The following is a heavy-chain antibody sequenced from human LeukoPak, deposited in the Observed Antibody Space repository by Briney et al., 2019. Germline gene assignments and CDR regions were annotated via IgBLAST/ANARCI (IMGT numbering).Heavy chain of an antibody. CDR3: ARQYYSGSGSSHVGAYDF. J-gene: IGHJ4*02. Sequence: SETLSLTCTVFGVSISNYFWSWIRQPPGKRLEWIGFVYNGGSANYNPSLKSRVTISIDTSKNQFSLKLTSVTAADTAMYYCARQYYSGSGSSHVGAYDFWGQGTLVTVSS. CDR2: VYNGGSA. CDR1: GVSISNYF. D-gene: IGHD3-10*01. V-gene: IGHV4-59*01.